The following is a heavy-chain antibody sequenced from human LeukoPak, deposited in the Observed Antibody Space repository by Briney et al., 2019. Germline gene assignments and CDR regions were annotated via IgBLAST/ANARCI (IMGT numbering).Heavy chain of an antibody. CDR1: GGSMSSYY. CDR2: TYYSGNT. D-gene: IGHD3-22*01. J-gene: IGHJ4*02. CDR3: ARVFHDSSGYPLDY. Sequence: SETLSLTCTVSGGSMSSYYWSWIRQPPGKGLEWIGYTYYSGNTNYNPSLKSRVTISVDTSKNQFSLKVSSVTAADTAVHYCARVFHDSSGYPLDYWGQGTLVTVSS. V-gene: IGHV4-59*01.